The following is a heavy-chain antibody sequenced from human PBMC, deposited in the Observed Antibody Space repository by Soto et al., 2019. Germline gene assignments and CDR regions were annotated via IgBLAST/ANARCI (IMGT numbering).Heavy chain of an antibody. CDR1: GFTFSSYW. Sequence: GESLKISCAASGFTFSSYWMHWVRQAPGKGLVWVSRINSDGSSTSYADSVKGRFTISRDNAKNTLYLQMNSLRAEDTAVYYCARVNYLIHYYGMDVWGQGTTVTVSS. CDR2: INSDGSST. D-gene: IGHD1-7*01. V-gene: IGHV3-74*01. CDR3: ARVNYLIHYYGMDV. J-gene: IGHJ6*02.